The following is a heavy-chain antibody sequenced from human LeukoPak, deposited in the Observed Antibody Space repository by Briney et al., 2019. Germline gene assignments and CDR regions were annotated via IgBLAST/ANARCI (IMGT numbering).Heavy chain of an antibody. CDR3: ATGWSSSWYSGDAEYFQH. D-gene: IGHD6-13*01. CDR2: ISSSSSYI. V-gene: IGHV3-21*01. CDR1: GFTFSSYS. Sequence: PGGSLRLSCAASGFTFSSYSMNWVRQAPGKGLEWVSSISSSSSYIYYADSVKGRFTISRDNAKSSLYLQMNSLRAEDTAVYYCATGWSSSWYSGDAEYFQHWGQGTLVTVSS. J-gene: IGHJ1*01.